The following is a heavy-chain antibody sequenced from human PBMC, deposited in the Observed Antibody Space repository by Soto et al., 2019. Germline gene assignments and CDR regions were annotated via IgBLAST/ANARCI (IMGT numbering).Heavy chain of an antibody. J-gene: IGHJ6*02. Sequence: QVQLVESGGGVVQPGRSLRLSCAASGFTFSSYAMHWVRQAPGKGLEWVAIISYDGNNKYYADSVKDRFTISRDNSKNTLYLQMNSLRADDTAVYYCARDLLREMDVWGQGTTVTVSS. D-gene: IGHD3-3*01. CDR3: ARDLLREMDV. CDR2: ISYDGNNK. CDR1: GFTFSSYA. V-gene: IGHV3-30*14.